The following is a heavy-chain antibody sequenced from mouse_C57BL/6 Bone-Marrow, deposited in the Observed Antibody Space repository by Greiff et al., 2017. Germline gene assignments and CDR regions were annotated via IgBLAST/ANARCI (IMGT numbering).Heavy chain of an antibody. D-gene: IGHD1-1*01. J-gene: IGHJ4*01. CDR3: ASDYYGSEGAMDD. CDR2: IFPGSGST. CDR1: GYTFTSHW. Sequence: VQLQQSGPELVRPGASVKISCKAPGYTFTSHWMQWVRQRPGQGLEWIGEIFPGSGSTYYNEKFKGKDTLTVDTSSSTAYMQLSSLTSEGSAVYFCASDYYGSEGAMDDGGQGTSGTVCS. V-gene: IGHV1-56*01.